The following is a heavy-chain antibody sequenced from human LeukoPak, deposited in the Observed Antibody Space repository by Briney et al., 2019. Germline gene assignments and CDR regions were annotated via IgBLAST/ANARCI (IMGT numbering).Heavy chain of an antibody. CDR1: GGTFSSYA. D-gene: IGHD5-18*01. J-gene: IGHJ4*02. V-gene: IGHV1-69*13. CDR3: ARPDEDRGYSYGYNY. Sequence: SVTVSCTASGGTFSSYAISWVRQAPGQGLEWMGGIIPIFGTANYAQKFQGRVTITADESTSTAYMELSSLRSEDTAVYYCARPDEDRGYSYGYNYWGQGTLVTVSS. CDR2: IIPIFGTA.